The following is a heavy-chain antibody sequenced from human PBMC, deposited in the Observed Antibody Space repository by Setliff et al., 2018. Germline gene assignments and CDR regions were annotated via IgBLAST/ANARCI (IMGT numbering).Heavy chain of an antibody. V-gene: IGHV1-2*02. CDR1: GYTFPSYG. Sequence: GASVKVSCKASGYTFPSYGISWVRQAPGQGLEWMGWINPNSGGTNPAQKFQGRVTMTRDTSMSTTYMELSGLRSDDTAVYYCVRQDILTGYYAFDYWGQGTLVTVSS. CDR2: INPNSGGT. CDR3: VRQDILTGYYAFDY. J-gene: IGHJ4*02. D-gene: IGHD3-9*01.